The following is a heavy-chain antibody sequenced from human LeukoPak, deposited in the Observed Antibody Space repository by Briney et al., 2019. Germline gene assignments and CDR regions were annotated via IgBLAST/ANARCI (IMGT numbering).Heavy chain of an antibody. V-gene: IGHV3-33*08. CDR2: IWYDGYDK. D-gene: IGHD6-6*01. J-gene: IGHJ4*02. Sequence: GRSLRLSRAASGFTFSSYVMHCVRQARGKGLECVGVIWYDGYDKYYADSVKGRFTISRDNSKNTLYLQMNSLRTEDTAVYYCARDLWKYSSSSFDYWGQGVLVTVSS. CDR1: GFTFSSYV. CDR3: ARDLWKYSSSSFDY.